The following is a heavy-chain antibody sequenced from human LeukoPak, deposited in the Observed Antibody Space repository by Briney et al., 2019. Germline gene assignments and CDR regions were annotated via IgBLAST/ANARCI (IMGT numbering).Heavy chain of an antibody. CDR1: GYTFTGYY. V-gene: IGHV1-2*04. D-gene: IGHD3-3*01. CDR2: INPNSGGT. CDR3: AGGPEGFLEDNNPHEYFQH. Sequence: ASVKVSCKASGYTFTGYYMHWVRQAPGQGLEWMGWINPNSGGTNYAQKFQGWVTMTRDTSISTAYMELSRLRSDDTAVYYCAGGPEGFLEDNNPHEYFQHWGQGTLVTVSS. J-gene: IGHJ1*01.